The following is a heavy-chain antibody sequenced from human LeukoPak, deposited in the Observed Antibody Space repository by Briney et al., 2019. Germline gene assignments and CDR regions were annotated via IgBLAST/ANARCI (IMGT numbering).Heavy chain of an antibody. D-gene: IGHD7-27*01. CDR1: GFTVSSNY. CDR2: IYSGGST. CDR3: ARDLGRWPYYYYGMDV. Sequence: PGGSLRPSCAASGFTVSSNYMSWVRQAPGKGLEWVSVIYSGGSTYYADSVKGRFTISRDNSKNTLYLQMNSLRAEDTAVYYCARDLGRWPYYYYGMDVWGQGTTVTVSS. V-gene: IGHV3-66*01. J-gene: IGHJ6*02.